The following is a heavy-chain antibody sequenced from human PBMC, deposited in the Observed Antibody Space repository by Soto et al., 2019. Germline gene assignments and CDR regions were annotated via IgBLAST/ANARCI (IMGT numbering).Heavy chain of an antibody. Sequence: SETLSLTXTVSGGSISSGGYYWSWIRQHPGKGLEWIGYIYYSGSTYYNPSLKSRVTISVDTSKNQFSLKLSSVTAADTAVYYCARDGDYGFRVDVWGQGTTVTVSS. D-gene: IGHD4-17*01. CDR2: IYYSGST. CDR1: GGSISSGGYY. CDR3: ARDGDYGFRVDV. J-gene: IGHJ6*02. V-gene: IGHV4-31*02.